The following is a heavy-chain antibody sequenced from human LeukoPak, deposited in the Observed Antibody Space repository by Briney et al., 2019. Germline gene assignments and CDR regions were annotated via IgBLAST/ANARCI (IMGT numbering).Heavy chain of an antibody. J-gene: IGHJ4*02. D-gene: IGHD6-19*01. CDR2: IYYSGST. CDR1: GGSISSYY. V-gene: IGHV4-59*08. CDR3: ARHAGGWYYFDS. Sequence: MTSETLSLTCTVSGGSISSYYWSWIRQPPGKGLEWIGYIYYSGSTNYNPSLKSRVTISVDTSKNQFSLKLSSVTAADTAVYYCARHAGGWYYFDSWGQGTLVTVSS.